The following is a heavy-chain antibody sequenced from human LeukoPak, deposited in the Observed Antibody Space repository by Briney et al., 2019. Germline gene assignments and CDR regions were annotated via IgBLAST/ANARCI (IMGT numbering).Heavy chain of an antibody. Sequence: ASVKVSCKASGGTFSSYAISWVRQAPGQGLEWMGGIIPIFGTANYALKFQGRVTITADESTSTAYMELSSLRSEDTAVYYCARVGGYSYGYDYWGQGTLVTVSS. J-gene: IGHJ4*02. V-gene: IGHV1-69*13. CDR3: ARVGGYSYGYDY. D-gene: IGHD5-18*01. CDR1: GGTFSSYA. CDR2: IIPIFGTA.